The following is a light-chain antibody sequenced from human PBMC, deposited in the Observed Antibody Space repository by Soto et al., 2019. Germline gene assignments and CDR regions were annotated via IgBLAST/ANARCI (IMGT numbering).Light chain of an antibody. CDR3: VSFAGGTYV. J-gene: IGLJ1*01. CDR2: DVN. V-gene: IGLV2-8*01. Sequence: QSALTQPPSASGSPGQSVTISCTGTSSDVGAYIFVSWYQQHPGKAPKLMVYDVNRRPPGVPGRFFGSKSGNTASLTVSGLQAEDEADYYCVSFAGGTYVFGTGTKVTVL. CDR1: SSDVGAYIF.